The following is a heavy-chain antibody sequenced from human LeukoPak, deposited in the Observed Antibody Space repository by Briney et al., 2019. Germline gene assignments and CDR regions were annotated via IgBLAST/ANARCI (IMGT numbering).Heavy chain of an antibody. J-gene: IGHJ6*04. D-gene: IGHD3-3*01. CDR3: ARSPQRGTIFDGDV. V-gene: IGHV1-2*02. CDR1: GYTFTGCY. Sequence: ASVKVSCKASGYTFTGCYMHWVRQAPGQGLEWMGWINPNSGGTNYAQQFQGRVTISADELRSTAYLEMTGLKSEDTAVYFCARSPQRGTIFDGDVWGKGTTVTVFS. CDR2: INPNSGGT.